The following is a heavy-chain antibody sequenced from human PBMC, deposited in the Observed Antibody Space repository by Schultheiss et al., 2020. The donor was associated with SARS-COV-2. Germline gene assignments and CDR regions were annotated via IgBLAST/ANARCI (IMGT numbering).Heavy chain of an antibody. J-gene: IGHJ4*02. V-gene: IGHV3-21*01. CDR3: ARDSGPITIFGVVRY. CDR1: GFTFSSYS. D-gene: IGHD3-3*01. Sequence: GGSLRLSCAASGFTFSSYSMNWVRQAPGKGLEWVSSISSSSSYIYYADSVKGRFTISRDNAKNSLYLQMNSLRAEDTAVYYCARDSGPITIFGVVRYWGQGTLVTVSS. CDR2: ISSSSSYI.